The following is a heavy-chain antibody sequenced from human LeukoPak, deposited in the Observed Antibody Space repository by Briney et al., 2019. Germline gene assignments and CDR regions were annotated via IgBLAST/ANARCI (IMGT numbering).Heavy chain of an antibody. Sequence: PGGSLRLSCAASGFIFSTYAMSWVRRAPGKGLEWVSAISRDGGSTWYADSVEGRFTISRDNSKNTLYLLLNRLRAEDTATYYCAKDHSSCRGASCLLHQDWGQGTLVTVSS. V-gene: IGHV3-23*01. D-gene: IGHD2-15*01. J-gene: IGHJ4*02. CDR3: AKDHSSCRGASCLLHQD. CDR1: GFIFSTYA. CDR2: ISRDGGST.